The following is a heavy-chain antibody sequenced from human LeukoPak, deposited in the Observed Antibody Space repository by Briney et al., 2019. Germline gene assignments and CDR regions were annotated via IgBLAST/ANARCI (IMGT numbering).Heavy chain of an antibody. Sequence: GSSVKVSCKASGGTFSSYVISWVRQAPGQGLEWMGGIIPIFGTANYAQKFQGRVTITADESTSTAYMELSSLRSEDTAVYYCARAPREYQLLWSAFDIWGQGTMVTVSS. CDR3: ARAPREYQLLWSAFDI. CDR1: GGTFSSYV. D-gene: IGHD2-2*01. CDR2: IIPIFGTA. J-gene: IGHJ3*02. V-gene: IGHV1-69*01.